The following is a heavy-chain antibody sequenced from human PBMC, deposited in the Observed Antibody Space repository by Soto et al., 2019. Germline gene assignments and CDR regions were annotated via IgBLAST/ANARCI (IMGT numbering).Heavy chain of an antibody. V-gene: IGHV3-30*18. CDR3: AKDEYYYSRSGYYIFDS. J-gene: IGHJ4*02. CDR1: GFTFSAYG. Sequence: LRLSCEVSGFTFSAYGMHWVRQAPGKGLEWVAAISHDGTNKNYGDSVKGRFTISRDNSKKTLYLQMNILRPEDTALYYCAKDEYYYSRSGYYIFDSWGQGTLVTVS. CDR2: ISHDGTNK. D-gene: IGHD3-22*01.